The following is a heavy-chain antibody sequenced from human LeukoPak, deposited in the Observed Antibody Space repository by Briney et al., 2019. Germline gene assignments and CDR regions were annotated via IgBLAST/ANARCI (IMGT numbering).Heavy chain of an antibody. CDR1: GGSISSSNW. CDR2: IYHSGST. CDR3: ARGATVVTGRTYYFDY. V-gene: IGHV4-4*02. D-gene: IGHD4-23*01. Sequence: SGTLSLTCAVSGGSISSSNWWNWVRQRPGKGLEWIGEIYHSGSTNYNPSLKSRVTISVDKSKNQFSLKLSSVTAADTAVYYCARGATVVTGRTYYFDYWGQGTLVTVSS. J-gene: IGHJ4*02.